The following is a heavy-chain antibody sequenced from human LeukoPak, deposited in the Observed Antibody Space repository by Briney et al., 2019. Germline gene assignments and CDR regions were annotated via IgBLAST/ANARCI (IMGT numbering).Heavy chain of an antibody. V-gene: IGHV3-15*01. CDR3: TTDQPNYAAGSYAHCFDS. D-gene: IGHD3-10*01. Sequence: GRCLRPSCAASGFTLSNAWIRWVRQAPGRGREWVGRVKSKVDGGTTDYAAPVKGRFTISRDDSQNTLSLQMNSLKIEDTAVYYCTTDQPNYAAGSYAHCFDSWGQGTLVTVSS. J-gene: IGHJ4*02. CDR1: GFTLSNAW. CDR2: VKSKVDGGTT.